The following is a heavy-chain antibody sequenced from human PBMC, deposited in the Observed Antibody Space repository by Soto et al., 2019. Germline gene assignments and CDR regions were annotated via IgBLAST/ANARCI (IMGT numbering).Heavy chain of an antibody. J-gene: IGHJ4*02. CDR1: NGSVSSGNYY. V-gene: IGHV4-61*01. CDR3: AVSPYCSSTSCYGSYYFDY. CDR2: VYYSGNT. Sequence: QVQLQESGPGLVKPSETLSLTCTVSNGSVSSGNYYWSWIRQPPGKGLEWIGYVYYSGNTRYNPPLKSRVTISVEPSKNQFSLRLNSVTAADTAVYYCAVSPYCSSTSCYGSYYFDYWGQGTLLTVSS. D-gene: IGHD2-2*01.